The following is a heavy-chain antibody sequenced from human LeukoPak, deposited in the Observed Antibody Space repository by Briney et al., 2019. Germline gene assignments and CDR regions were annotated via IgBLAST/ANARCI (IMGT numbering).Heavy chain of an antibody. CDR3: ARHDYESTTVENAFDI. D-gene: IGHD3-22*01. CDR2: IKQDGSQK. Sequence: PGGSLRPSCAASGFIFSSYWMSWVRQAPGKGLEWVANIKQDGSQKYYVDSVKGRFTISRDNAKKSLYLQMHSLRVEDTAVYYCARHDYESTTVENAFDIWGQGTLVTVSS. V-gene: IGHV3-7*01. CDR1: GFIFSSYW. J-gene: IGHJ3*02.